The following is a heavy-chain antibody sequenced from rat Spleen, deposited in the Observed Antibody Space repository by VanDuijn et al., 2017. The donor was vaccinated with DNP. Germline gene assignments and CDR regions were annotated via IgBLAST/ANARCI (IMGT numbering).Heavy chain of an antibody. J-gene: IGHJ2*01. Sequence: EVQLVESGGGFIQPGGSLKLSCTASEFTFSAYNMAWVRQAPKKGLEWVSTIIYDGSSAFYRDSVTGRFTISRDFAKSTLYLQMDSLRSEDSATYYCTTRGNYGGYDYWGQGVMVTVSS. CDR2: IIYDGSSA. CDR3: TTRGNYGGYDY. CDR1: EFTFSAYN. V-gene: IGHV5S10*01. D-gene: IGHD1-11*01.